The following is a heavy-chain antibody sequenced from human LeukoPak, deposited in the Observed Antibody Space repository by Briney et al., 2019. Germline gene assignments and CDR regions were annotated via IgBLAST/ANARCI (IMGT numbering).Heavy chain of an antibody. CDR1: GGSFSGYY. CDR2: INHSGST. CDR3: ARSWGWLQPYYFDY. J-gene: IGHJ4*02. Sequence: SETLSLTCAVYGGSFSGYYWSWIRQPPGKGLEWIGEINHSGSTNYNPSHKSRVAISVDTSKNQFSLKLSSVTAADTAVYYCARSWGWLQPYYFDYWGQGTLVTVSS. V-gene: IGHV4-34*01. D-gene: IGHD5-24*01.